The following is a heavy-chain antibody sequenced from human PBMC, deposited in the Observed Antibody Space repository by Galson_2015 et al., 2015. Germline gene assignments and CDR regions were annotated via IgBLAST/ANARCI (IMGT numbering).Heavy chain of an antibody. CDR1: GFTFSSNG. CDR3: ARALYCTSTRCSGFDP. D-gene: IGHD2-2*01. CDR2: IWYDGNNK. J-gene: IGHJ5*02. Sequence: SLRLSCAASGFTFSSNGMHWVRQAPGKGLEWVAVIWYDGNNKFYADSVKGRFTISRDNARNSLYLQMNSLRVEDTAVYYCARALYCTSTRCSGFDPWGQGTLVTVSS. V-gene: IGHV3-33*01.